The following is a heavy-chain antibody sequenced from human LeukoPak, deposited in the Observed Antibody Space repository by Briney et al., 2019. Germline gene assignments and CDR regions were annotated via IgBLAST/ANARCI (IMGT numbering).Heavy chain of an antibody. V-gene: IGHV1-2*02. CDR1: GYTFTGYY. CDR2: INPNSGGT. CDR3: ARDRGIFGVVIAYYYMDV. D-gene: IGHD3-3*01. J-gene: IGHJ6*03. Sequence: ASVRVSCKASGYTFTGYYMHWVRQAPGQGLEWMGWINPNSGGTNYAQKFQGRVTMTRDTSINTAYMELSRLRSDDTAVYYCARDRGIFGVVIAYYYMDVWGKGTTVTVSS.